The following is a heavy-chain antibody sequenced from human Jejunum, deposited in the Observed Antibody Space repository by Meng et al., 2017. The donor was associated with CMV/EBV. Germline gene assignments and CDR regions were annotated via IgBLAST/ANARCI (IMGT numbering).Heavy chain of an antibody. J-gene: IGHJ5*02. V-gene: IGHV1-2*02. Sequence: FNVFYMHWVRQAPGQGLEWMGWVNPNSGDTNYAQKFQGRVAMTRNPSISTAYMELSGLRSDDTAVYYCARDGVLCGDTTCRGFYSWGQGTLVTVSS. CDR1: FNVFY. D-gene: IGHD2-21*01. CDR2: VNPNSGDT. CDR3: ARDGVLCGDTTCRGFYS.